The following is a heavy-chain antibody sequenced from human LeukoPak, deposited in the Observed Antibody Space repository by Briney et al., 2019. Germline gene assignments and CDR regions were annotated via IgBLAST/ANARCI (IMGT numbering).Heavy chain of an antibody. CDR3: ARERVSVGDFDY. D-gene: IGHD1-26*01. Sequence: ASVKVSCKASGYTFTSYSINWVRQAPGQGLEWMGWISAYNGNSHYTQKFQGRVTMTTDTSTSTAYMELRSLRSDDTAVYYCARERVSVGDFDYWGQGTLVTVSS. CDR2: ISAYNGNS. CDR1: GYTFTSYS. J-gene: IGHJ4*02. V-gene: IGHV1-18*01.